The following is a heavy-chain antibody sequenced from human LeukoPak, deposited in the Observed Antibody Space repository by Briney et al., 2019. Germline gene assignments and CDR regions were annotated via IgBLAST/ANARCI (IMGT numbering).Heavy chain of an antibody. CDR3: AREERDYGSGGDY. Sequence: PGGSLRLSCAASGFTFSSCGFNWVRQAPGKGLEWVSSIGPTGTDRYYADSVRGRFTISRDNAKNSLYLQMNSLRAEDTAVYYCAREERDYGSGGDYWGQGTLVTVSS. V-gene: IGHV3-21*01. CDR2: IGPTGTDR. D-gene: IGHD3-10*01. J-gene: IGHJ4*02. CDR1: GFTFSSCG.